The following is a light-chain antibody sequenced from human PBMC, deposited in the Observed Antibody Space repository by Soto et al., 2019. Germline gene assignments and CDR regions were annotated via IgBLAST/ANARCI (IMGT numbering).Light chain of an antibody. V-gene: IGLV2-14*03. J-gene: IGLJ1*01. CDR2: DVD. CDR3: SSYASSSSV. CDR1: SSDLGGYNF. Sequence: QSALTQPASVSGSPGQSVTVSCTGTSSDLGGYNFVSWYQHHPGKAPKLIIYDVDNRPSGVSVRFSGSKSGNTASLTISGRQAEDEADYYCSSYASSSSVFGTGTKVTVL.